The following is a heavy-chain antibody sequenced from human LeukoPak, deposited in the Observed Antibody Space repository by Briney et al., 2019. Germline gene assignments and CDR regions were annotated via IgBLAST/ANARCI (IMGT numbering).Heavy chain of an antibody. D-gene: IGHD4-17*01. Sequence: KSGGSLRLSCSTPGFDFGENYMAWIRQTPGKGLEWISSISGTGSVIYYADSVKGRFTFSRDNAKNSLYLQMNSLRAEDTAVYYCARTGRLQYGDYVAFDYWGQGTLVTVSS. CDR2: ISGTGSVI. CDR3: ARTGRLQYGDYVAFDY. V-gene: IGHV3-11*01. CDR1: GFDFGENY. J-gene: IGHJ4*02.